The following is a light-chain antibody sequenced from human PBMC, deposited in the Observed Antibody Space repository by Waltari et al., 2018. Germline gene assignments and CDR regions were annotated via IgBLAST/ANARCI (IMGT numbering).Light chain of an antibody. CDR1: SSNIGKNY. V-gene: IGLV1-51*01. Sequence: QSVLTQPPSVSAAPGQKVTISCSGSSSNIGKNYVSRYQQLPGTAPQLLIFDNNKRHSGIPDRFSGSKSGTSATLGITGLQTGDEADYYCGTWYRSLSAGVFGGGTKLTVL. J-gene: IGLJ3*02. CDR3: GTWYRSLSAGV. CDR2: DNN.